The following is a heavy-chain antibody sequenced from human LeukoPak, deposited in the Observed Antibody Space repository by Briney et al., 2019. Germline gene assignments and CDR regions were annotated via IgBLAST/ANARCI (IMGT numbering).Heavy chain of an antibody. CDR1: GFTFSSYG. V-gene: IGHV3-30*03. J-gene: IGHJ4*02. Sequence: GRSLRLSCAASGFTFSSYGMHWVRQAPGKGLEWVAVISYDGSNKYYADSVKGRFTISRDNSKNTLYLQMDSLRADDTAAYYCARRAIWGQGTLVTVSS. CDR3: ARRAI. CDR2: ISYDGSNK.